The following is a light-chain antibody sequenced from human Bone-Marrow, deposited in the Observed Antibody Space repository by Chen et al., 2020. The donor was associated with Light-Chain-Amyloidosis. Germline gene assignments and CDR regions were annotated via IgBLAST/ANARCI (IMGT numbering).Light chain of an antibody. V-gene: IGLV3-25*03. CDR3: QSADSSGTYEVI. J-gene: IGLJ2*01. CDR1: DLPPKY. CDR2: RDT. Sequence: SYELTQPPSVSVSPGQTARITCSGDDLPPKYAYWYHQKPGQAPVLVIHRDTERPSGISERFYGSSSGTTATLTISGVQAEDEADYHCQSADSSGTYEVIFGGGTKLTVL.